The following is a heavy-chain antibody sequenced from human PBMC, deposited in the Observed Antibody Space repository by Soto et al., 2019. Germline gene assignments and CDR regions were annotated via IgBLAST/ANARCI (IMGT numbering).Heavy chain of an antibody. J-gene: IGHJ6*02. D-gene: IGHD3-3*01. CDR3: AKEGVTIFGVVSTSPYYYYGMDV. Sequence: QVQLVESGGGVVQPGRSLRLSCAASGFTFSSYGMHWVRQAPGKGLEWVAVISYDGSNKYYADSVKGRFTISRENSKNTLYLQMNSLRAEDTAVYYCAKEGVTIFGVVSTSPYYYYGMDVWGQGTTVTVSS. CDR1: GFTFSSYG. CDR2: ISYDGSNK. V-gene: IGHV3-30*18.